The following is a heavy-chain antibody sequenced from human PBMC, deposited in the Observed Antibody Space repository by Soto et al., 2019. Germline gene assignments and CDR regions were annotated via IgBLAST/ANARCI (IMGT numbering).Heavy chain of an antibody. CDR2: ISYDGSNK. J-gene: IGHJ3*02. Sequence: GGSRRRCWAASGFTFSSYAMHWVRQAPGKGLEWVAVISYDGSNKYYADSVKGRFTISRDNSKNTLYLQMNSLRAEDTAVYYCARSTYDSSGSHDAFDIWGQGTMVTVSS. CDR3: ARSTYDSSGSHDAFDI. CDR1: GFTFSSYA. V-gene: IGHV3-30-3*01. D-gene: IGHD3-22*01.